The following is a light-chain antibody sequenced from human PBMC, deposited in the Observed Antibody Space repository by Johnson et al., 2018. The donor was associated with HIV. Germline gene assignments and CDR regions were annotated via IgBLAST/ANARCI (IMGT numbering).Light chain of an antibody. J-gene: IGLJ1*01. Sequence: QSLLTQSPSVSAAPGQKVTISCSGSSSNIGNNYISWYQQFPGTAPKLLIYENNKRPSGIPDRFSGSKSGTSATLDITGLQTGDEADYYCGTWDNSLSSYVFGTGTKVTVL. CDR2: ENN. CDR3: GTWDNSLSSYV. V-gene: IGLV1-51*02. CDR1: SSNIGNNY.